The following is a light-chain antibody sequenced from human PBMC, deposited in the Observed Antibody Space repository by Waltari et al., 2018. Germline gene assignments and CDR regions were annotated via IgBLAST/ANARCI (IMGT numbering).Light chain of an antibody. CDR2: DTS. Sequence: EIVLTQSPATLSLSPGERATLSCRASQSVRSYLAWYQQKPGQAPRLLIYDTSNRASGIPARFSGSGSGTDFSLSISSLEPDDFAVYYCQQRHNWPLTFGGGTKVEIK. CDR3: QQRHNWPLT. CDR1: QSVRSY. V-gene: IGKV3-11*01. J-gene: IGKJ4*01.